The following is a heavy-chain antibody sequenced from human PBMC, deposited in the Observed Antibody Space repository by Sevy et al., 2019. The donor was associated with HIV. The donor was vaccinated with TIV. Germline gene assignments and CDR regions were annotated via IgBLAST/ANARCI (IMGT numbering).Heavy chain of an antibody. CDR2: VYSGGAT. J-gene: IGHJ6*02. CDR1: GFTLTNEF. V-gene: IGHV3-53*01. D-gene: IGHD2-15*01. CDR3: ARGGYCRGGTCFSGFYYAMDV. Sequence: GGSLRLSCAVSGFTLTNEFFSWVRQAPGKGLEWVAVVYSGGATYYADSVKGRFTSSRDKSKSTLYLQMKSLRAEDTAVCYWARGGYCRGGTCFSGFYYAMDVWGQGTTVTVSS.